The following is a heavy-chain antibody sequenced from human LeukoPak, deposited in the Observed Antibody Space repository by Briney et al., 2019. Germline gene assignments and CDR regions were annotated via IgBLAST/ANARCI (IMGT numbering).Heavy chain of an antibody. CDR1: GGTFSSYT. CDR2: IIPILGIA. CDR3: ATNLYWSWLDV. Sequence: VASVKVSCKASGGTFSSYTISWVRHAPGQGLEWMGRIIPILGIANYAQKFQGRVTITADRSTSTAYMELSSLRSEDTAVYYCATNLYWSWLDVWGHGTPVTVSS. D-gene: IGHD2-15*01. J-gene: IGHJ6*02. V-gene: IGHV1-69*02.